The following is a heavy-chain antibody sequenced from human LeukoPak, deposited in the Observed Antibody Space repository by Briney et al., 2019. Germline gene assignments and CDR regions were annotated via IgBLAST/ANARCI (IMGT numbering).Heavy chain of an antibody. J-gene: IGHJ4*02. Sequence: GGSLRRSCAASGFTFSSYWMSWVRQAPGKGLEWVANIKQDGSEKYYADSMKGRFTISRDNAKNSLYLQMNSLRAEDTAVYYCAREGGDYYDSSGYYPIDYWGQGTLVTVSS. CDR1: GFTFSSYW. CDR3: AREGGDYYDSSGYYPIDY. CDR2: IKQDGSEK. D-gene: IGHD3-22*01. V-gene: IGHV3-7*01.